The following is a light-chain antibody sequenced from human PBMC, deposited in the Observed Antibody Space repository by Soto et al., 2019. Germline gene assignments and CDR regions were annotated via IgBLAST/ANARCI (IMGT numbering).Light chain of an antibody. CDR1: QTINSW. J-gene: IGKJ1*01. CDR3: QHYNSYSWT. Sequence: DIQMTQSPSTLSGSVGDRVTITCRASQTINSWLAWYQQKPGKAPKLLIYKASTLKSGVPSRFSGSGSGTEFTLTISSLQPDDFATYYCQHYNSYSWTFGQGTTVDIK. V-gene: IGKV1-5*03. CDR2: KAS.